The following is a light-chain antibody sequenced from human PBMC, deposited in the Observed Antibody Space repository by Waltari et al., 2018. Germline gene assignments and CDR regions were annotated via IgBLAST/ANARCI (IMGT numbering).Light chain of an antibody. V-gene: IGLV1-51*01. CDR2: DTY. CDR1: NSDIENSS. CDR3: GAWDASLNSYV. J-gene: IGLJ1*01. Sequence: QSVLTPPPSVSASPGQTLAIPCPGRNSDIENSSISLYQQFPGAAPRLLTYDTYKRPSGIPARFSGSRSGTSATLVITGLQTGDEADYYCGAWDASLNSYVFGTGTTVTVL.